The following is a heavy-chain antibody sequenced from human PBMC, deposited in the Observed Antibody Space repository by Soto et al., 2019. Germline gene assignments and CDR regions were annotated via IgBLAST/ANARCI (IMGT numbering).Heavy chain of an antibody. CDR1: GYTFTGYY. D-gene: IGHD6-6*01. J-gene: IGHJ5*02. CDR2: INPNSGGT. V-gene: IGHV1-2*04. Sequence: ASVKVSCKASGYTFTGYYMHWVRQAPGQGLEWMGWINPNSGGTNYAQKFQGWVTMTRDTSISTAYMELSRLRSDDTAVYYCARDQGSSARWFDPWGQGTLVTVSS. CDR3: ARDQGSSARWFDP.